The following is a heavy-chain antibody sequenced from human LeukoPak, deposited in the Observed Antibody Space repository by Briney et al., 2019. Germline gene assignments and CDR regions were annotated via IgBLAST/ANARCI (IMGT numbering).Heavy chain of an antibody. CDR2: ISTSSSTI. D-gene: IGHD2-21*01. CDR1: GLTFSSYA. Sequence: GGSLRLSCAASGLTFSSYAMSWVRQAPGKGLEWISYISTSSSTIFYADSVKGRFTISRDNAKTSLYLQMNSLRAEDTAMYYCARDYSHYWGQGTLVTVSS. V-gene: IGHV3-48*01. J-gene: IGHJ4*02. CDR3: ARDYSHY.